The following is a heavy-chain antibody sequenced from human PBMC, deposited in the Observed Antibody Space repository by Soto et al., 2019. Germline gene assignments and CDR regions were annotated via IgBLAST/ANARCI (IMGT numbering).Heavy chain of an antibody. Sequence: EVQLVECGGGLVQPGGSLRLSCAASGFTFSSYWMSWVRQAPGKGLEWVANIKQDGSENYYVESVKGRFTISRDNAKNALYLQINSLRAEDTAVYYCASWRIAARHNWFDPWGQGTLVTVSS. CDR3: ASWRIAARHNWFDP. D-gene: IGHD6-6*01. CDR2: IKQDGSEN. CDR1: GFTFSSYW. V-gene: IGHV3-7*01. J-gene: IGHJ5*02.